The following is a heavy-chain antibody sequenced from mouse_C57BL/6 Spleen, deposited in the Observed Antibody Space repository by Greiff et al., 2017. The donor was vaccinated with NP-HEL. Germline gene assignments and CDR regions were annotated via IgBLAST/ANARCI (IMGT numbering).Heavy chain of an antibody. D-gene: IGHD2-4*01. CDR2: IYWDDDK. CDR3: ARSGLRQAMDY. V-gene: IGHV8-12*01. CDR1: GFSLSTSGMG. J-gene: IGHJ4*01. Sequence: QVTLKESGPGILQSSQTLSLTCSFSGFSLSTSGMGVSWIRQPSGKGLEWLVHIYWDDDKRYNPFLKSRLTISKDTSRNQVFLKITSVDTADTATYYCARSGLRQAMDYWGQGTSATVSS.